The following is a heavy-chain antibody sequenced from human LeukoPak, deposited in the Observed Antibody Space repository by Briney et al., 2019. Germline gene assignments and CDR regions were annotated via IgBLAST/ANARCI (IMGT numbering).Heavy chain of an antibody. CDR1: GFTFHDYA. V-gene: IGHV3-43*02. J-gene: IGHJ4*02. CDR3: ARRKSGYTYGYIDY. D-gene: IGHD5-18*01. Sequence: PGGSLRLSCAASGFTFHDYATHWVRQAPGKGLEWVSLITGDGVSTFYADSVKGRFTISRDNSKDSLYLQMNSLRTEDTALYYCARRKSGYTYGYIDYWGQGTLVTVSS. CDR2: ITGDGVST.